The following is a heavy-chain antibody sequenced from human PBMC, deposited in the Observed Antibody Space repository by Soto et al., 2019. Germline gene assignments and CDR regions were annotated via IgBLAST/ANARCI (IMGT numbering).Heavy chain of an antibody. CDR2: IIPILGIA. CDR3: ARGGNDGSGSYYYFDY. J-gene: IGHJ4*02. D-gene: IGHD3-10*01. CDR1: GGTFSSYT. Sequence: SVKVSCKASGGTFSSYTISWVRQAPGQGLEWMGRIIPILGIANYAQKFQGRVTITADKSTSTAYMELSSLRSEDTAVYYCARGGNDGSGSYYYFDYWGQGTLVTVSS. V-gene: IGHV1-69*02.